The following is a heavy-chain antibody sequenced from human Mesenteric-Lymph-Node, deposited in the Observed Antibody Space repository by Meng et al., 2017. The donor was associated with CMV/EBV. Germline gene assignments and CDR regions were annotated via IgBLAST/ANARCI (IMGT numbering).Heavy chain of an antibody. CDR1: GFPFSRYA. J-gene: IGHJ3*01. D-gene: IGHD6-13*01. Sequence: GESLKISCAASGFPFSRYAIHWVRQAPGKGLEWVALISYDGSNRYYADSVKGRFTTSRDNSKNTLYLQMNSLRAEDTAVYYCAMHGGYSSSWGQGTMVTVSS. V-gene: IGHV3-30-3*01. CDR2: ISYDGSNR. CDR3: AMHGGYSSS.